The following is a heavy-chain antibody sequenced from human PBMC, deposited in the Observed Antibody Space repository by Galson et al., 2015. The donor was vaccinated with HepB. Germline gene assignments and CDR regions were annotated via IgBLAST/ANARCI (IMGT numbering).Heavy chain of an antibody. CDR1: GFTFSSYA. D-gene: IGHD2-2*01. CDR3: ARRSYPDCRSTSCFWYFDL. V-gene: IGHV3-23*01. CDR2: ISGNGDST. Sequence: SLRLSCAASGFTFSSYAMSWVRQAPGKGLEWVTAISGNGDSTYYADSVRGRFTISRDNSKNTLYLQMNSLRAEDTAIYYCARRSYPDCRSTSCFWYFDLWGRGNLVTVSS. J-gene: IGHJ2*01.